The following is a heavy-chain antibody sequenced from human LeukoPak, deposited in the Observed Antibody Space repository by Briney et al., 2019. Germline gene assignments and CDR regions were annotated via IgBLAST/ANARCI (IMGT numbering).Heavy chain of an antibody. J-gene: IGHJ6*03. D-gene: IGHD3-10*01. Sequence: GGSLRLSCAASGFTFSSYAMHWVRQAPGKGLEWGAVISYDGSNKYYADSVKGRFTISRDNSKNTLYLQMNSLRAEDTAVYYCAKDSAFYYIDVWGKGTTVIISS. CDR2: ISYDGSNK. CDR3: AKDSAFYYIDV. CDR1: GFTFSSYA. V-gene: IGHV3-30*04.